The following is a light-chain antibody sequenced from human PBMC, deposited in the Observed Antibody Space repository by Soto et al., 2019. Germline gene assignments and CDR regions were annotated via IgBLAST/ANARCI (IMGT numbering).Light chain of an antibody. J-gene: IGKJ5*01. Sequence: EVVITQAPVTLSVSSGGGATLFCRASQRVSSNVAWYQQKPGQAPRLLIYGASTRATGIPARFSGSGSETDFTLTISRLEPEDFAVYYCQQYGSSLIFGQGTRLEIK. CDR3: QQYGSSLI. CDR1: QRVSSN. CDR2: GAS. V-gene: IGKV3-20*01.